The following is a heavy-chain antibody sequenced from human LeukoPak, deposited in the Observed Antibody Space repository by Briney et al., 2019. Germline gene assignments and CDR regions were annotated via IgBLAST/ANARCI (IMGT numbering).Heavy chain of an antibody. J-gene: IGHJ4*02. D-gene: IGHD1-26*01. V-gene: IGHV4-4*07. CDR2: IYTSGST. CDR3: ARDRGSYGLDY. Sequence: SETLSLTCTVSGGSLSSYNWSWIRQPAGKGLEWIGRIYTSGSTNSNPSLKSPVTILSYTSKNQFSLKLSSVTAADTAVYYCARDRGSYGLDYWGQGTLVTVSS. CDR1: GGSLSSYN.